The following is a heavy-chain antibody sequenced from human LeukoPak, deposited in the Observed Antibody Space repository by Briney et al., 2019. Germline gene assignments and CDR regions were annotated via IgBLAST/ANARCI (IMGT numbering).Heavy chain of an antibody. CDR1: GGSFSGYY. D-gene: IGHD3-16*01. Sequence: SEPLSLTCAVYGGSFSGYYWSWIRQPPGKGLEWIGEINHSGSTNYNPSLKSRVTISVDTSKNQFSLRLSSVTAADTAVYYCARALIAPFFDYWGQGTLVTVSS. V-gene: IGHV4-34*01. CDR2: INHSGST. CDR3: ARALIAPFFDY. J-gene: IGHJ4*02.